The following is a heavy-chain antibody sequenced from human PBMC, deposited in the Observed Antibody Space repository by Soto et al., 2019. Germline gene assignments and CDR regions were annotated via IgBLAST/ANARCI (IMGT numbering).Heavy chain of an antibody. J-gene: IGHJ6*03. D-gene: IGHD5-18*01. Sequence: GESLKISCKGSGYSFTSYWIGWVRQMPGKGLEWMGIIYPGDSDTRYSPSFQGQVTISADKSISTAYLQWSSLKASDTAMYYCARYRYSYGGRDYYYYMDVWGKGTTVTVSS. CDR3: ARYRYSYGGRDYYYYMDV. CDR2: IYPGDSDT. CDR1: GYSFTSYW. V-gene: IGHV5-51*01.